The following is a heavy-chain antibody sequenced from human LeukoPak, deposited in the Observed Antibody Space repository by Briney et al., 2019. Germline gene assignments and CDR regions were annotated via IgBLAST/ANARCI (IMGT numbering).Heavy chain of an antibody. D-gene: IGHD5-18*01. CDR2: ISGSGGST. Sequence: GGSLRLSCAASGFTFSSYWMSWVRQAPGKGLEWVSAISGSGGSTYYADSVKGRFTISRDNSKNTLYLQMNSLRAEDTAVYYCAKEGQRGYSYGYYFDYWGQGTLVTVSS. CDR1: GFTFSSYW. J-gene: IGHJ4*02. CDR3: AKEGQRGYSYGYYFDY. V-gene: IGHV3-23*01.